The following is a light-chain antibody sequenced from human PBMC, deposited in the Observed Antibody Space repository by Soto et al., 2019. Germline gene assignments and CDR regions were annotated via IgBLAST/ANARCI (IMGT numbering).Light chain of an antibody. CDR3: QQANSFPPT. Sequence: DIQMTQSPASVSASVGDRATITCRASQSISSWLAGYQQKPGKAPQLLVYAASTMQRGVPSRFSGSGSGTDFTLTISSLRPEDFATYHCQQANSFPPTFGGGTKVEIK. CDR1: QSISSW. V-gene: IGKV1-12*01. CDR2: AAS. J-gene: IGKJ4*01.